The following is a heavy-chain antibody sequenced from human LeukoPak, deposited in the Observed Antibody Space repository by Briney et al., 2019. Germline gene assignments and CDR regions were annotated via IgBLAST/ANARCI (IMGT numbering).Heavy chain of an antibody. V-gene: IGHV3-23*01. Sequence: GGTLRLSCAASGFTFSSYGMSWVRQAPGKGLEWVSAISGSGGSTYYADSVKGRFTISRDNSKNTLYLQINSLRTEDTAVYYCAKDHGSSWAVFDYWGPGTLVTVSS. CDR2: ISGSGGST. J-gene: IGHJ4*02. CDR3: AKDHGSSWAVFDY. D-gene: IGHD6-13*01. CDR1: GFTFSSYG.